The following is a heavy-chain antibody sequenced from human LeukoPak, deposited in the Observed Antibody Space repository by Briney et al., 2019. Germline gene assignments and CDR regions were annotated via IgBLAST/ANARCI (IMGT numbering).Heavy chain of an antibody. V-gene: IGHV3-21*01. Sequence: GGSLRLSCAASGFSFSSYYISWVRQAPGKGLEWVSSITGGSTYIYYADSVKGRFTIYRDNAKNSLYLQMNSLRAEDTAVYYCARLFSRYGEWNFDYWGQGTLVTVSS. CDR1: GFSFSSYY. CDR3: ARLFSRYGEWNFDY. D-gene: IGHD4-17*01. CDR2: ITGGSTYI. J-gene: IGHJ4*02.